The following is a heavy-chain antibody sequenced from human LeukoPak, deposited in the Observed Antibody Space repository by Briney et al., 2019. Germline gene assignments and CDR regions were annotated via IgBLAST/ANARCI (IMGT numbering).Heavy chain of an antibody. CDR2: IYYSGST. V-gene: IGHV4-59*08. CDR3: ARHYDSSGYCSTRAFDI. D-gene: IGHD3-22*01. Sequence: PSQTLSLTCTVSGASISSYYRSWVRHLPGKGLEWIGYIYYSGSTNYNPSLKGRVTISVDTSKNQFSLKLSSVTAADTAVYYCARHYDSSGYCSTRAFDIWGQGTMVTVSS. J-gene: IGHJ3*02. CDR1: GASISSYY.